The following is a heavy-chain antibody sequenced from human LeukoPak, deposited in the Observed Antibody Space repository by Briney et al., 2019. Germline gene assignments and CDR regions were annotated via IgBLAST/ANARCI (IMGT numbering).Heavy chain of an antibody. D-gene: IGHD2-15*01. V-gene: IGHV3-30*02. CDR1: GFTFSSYG. Sequence: GGSLRLSCAASGFTFSSYGMHWVRQAPGKGLEWVAFIWYDGSNKYYADSVKGRFTISRDNSKNTLYLQMNSLRSDDTAVYYCARLYWLDYYYYMDVWGKGTTVTISS. CDR3: ARLYWLDYYYYMDV. J-gene: IGHJ6*03. CDR2: IWYDGSNK.